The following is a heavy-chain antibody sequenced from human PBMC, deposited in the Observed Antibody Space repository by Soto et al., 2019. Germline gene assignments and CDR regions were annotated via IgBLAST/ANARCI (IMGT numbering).Heavy chain of an antibody. Sequence: GGSLRLSCATSGFTFDDYAMHWVRQAPGKGLEWVSGISWNSGSIGYADSVKGRFTISRDNAKNSLYLQMNSLRAEDTALYYCAKSPAGYSSGIDYWGQGTLVTVSS. V-gene: IGHV3-9*01. J-gene: IGHJ4*02. CDR2: ISWNSGSI. D-gene: IGHD6-19*01. CDR3: AKSPAGYSSGIDY. CDR1: GFTFDDYA.